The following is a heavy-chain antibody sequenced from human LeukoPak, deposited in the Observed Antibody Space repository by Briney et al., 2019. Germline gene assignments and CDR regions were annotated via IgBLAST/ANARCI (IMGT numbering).Heavy chain of an antibody. D-gene: IGHD2-2*01. Sequence: GGSLRLSCAASGFTFSRNAMSWVRQTPREGLEWVSSLSGSGGDTHYADSVKGRFTISRDNSRNTVYLQMNSLRAEDTAVYYCAKDPYGTRYFDYWGQGTLVTVSS. CDR2: LSGSGGDT. CDR3: AKDPYGTRYFDY. CDR1: GFTFSRNA. V-gene: IGHV3-23*01. J-gene: IGHJ4*02.